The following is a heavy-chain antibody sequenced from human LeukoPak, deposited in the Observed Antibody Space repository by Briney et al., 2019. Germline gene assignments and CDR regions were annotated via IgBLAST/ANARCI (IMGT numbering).Heavy chain of an antibody. CDR2: IKQDGSEK. CDR1: GFIFSGYW. V-gene: IGHV3-7*01. J-gene: IGHJ4*02. Sequence: GGSLRLSCAASGFIFSGYWMSWVRQAPGKGLEWVANIKQDGSEKYYVNSVKGRFTISRDDAKNSLYLQMNSLRAEDTAIYYCAREDDWNYEDYWGQGTLVTVSS. D-gene: IGHD1-7*01. CDR3: AREDDWNYEDY.